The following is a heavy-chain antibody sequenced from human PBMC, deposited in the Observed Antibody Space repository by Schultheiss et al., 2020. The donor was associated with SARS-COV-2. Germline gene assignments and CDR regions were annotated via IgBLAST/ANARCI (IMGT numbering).Heavy chain of an antibody. CDR1: GFTFSTYA. J-gene: IGHJ4*02. CDR3: ASHSNLQY. V-gene: IGHV3-30*04. D-gene: IGHD5-18*01. CDR2: ISYDGSNK. Sequence: GGSLRLSCAASGFTFSTYAMHWVRQAPGKGLEWVAVISYDGSNKYYADSVKGRFTISRDNSKNTLYLQMNSLRVEDTAVYYCASHSNLQYWGQGTLVTVSS.